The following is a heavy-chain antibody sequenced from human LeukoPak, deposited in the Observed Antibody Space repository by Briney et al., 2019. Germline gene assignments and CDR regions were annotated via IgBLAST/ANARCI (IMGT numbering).Heavy chain of an antibody. V-gene: IGHV3-43D*04. Sequence: GGSLRLSCAASGFTFDDYAMHWVRQAPGKGLEWVSLISWGGGSTYYADSVKGRFTVSRDNSKNSLYLHMNSLRAEDTALYYCAKDRSGNSYGHFDYWGQGTLVTVSS. J-gene: IGHJ4*02. CDR1: GFTFDDYA. CDR3: AKDRSGNSYGHFDY. CDR2: ISWGGGST. D-gene: IGHD3-10*01.